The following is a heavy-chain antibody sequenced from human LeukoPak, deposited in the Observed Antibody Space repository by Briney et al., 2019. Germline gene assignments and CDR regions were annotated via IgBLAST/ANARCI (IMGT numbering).Heavy chain of an antibody. CDR2: IYTSGST. Sequence: PSQTLSLTCTVSGGSISSGSYYWSWIRQPAGKGLEWIERIYTSGSTNYNPSLKSRVTISVDTSKNQFSLKLSSVTAADTAVYYCAREPQGDYYDSSGYYVAFDIWGQGTMVTVSS. V-gene: IGHV4-61*02. D-gene: IGHD3-22*01. J-gene: IGHJ3*02. CDR3: AREPQGDYYDSSGYYVAFDI. CDR1: GGSISSGSYY.